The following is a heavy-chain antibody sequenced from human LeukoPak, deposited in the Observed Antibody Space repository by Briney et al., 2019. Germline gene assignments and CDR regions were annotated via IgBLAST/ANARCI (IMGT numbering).Heavy chain of an antibody. J-gene: IGHJ1*01. CDR2: ISAYNGNT. CDR3: ARGGLYSGSYLRAEYFQH. D-gene: IGHD1-26*01. CDR1: GYTFTSYG. V-gene: IGHV1-18*01. Sequence: GTSVKVSCKASGYTFTSYGISWVRQAPGQGLEWMGWISAYNGNTNYAQKLQGRVTMTTDTSTSTAYMELRSLRSDDTAVYYCARGGLYSGSYLRAEYFQHWGQGTLVTVSS.